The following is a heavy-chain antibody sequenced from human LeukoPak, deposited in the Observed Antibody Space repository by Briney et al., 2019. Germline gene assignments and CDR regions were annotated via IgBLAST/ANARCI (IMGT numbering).Heavy chain of an antibody. V-gene: IGHV3-30*03. D-gene: IGHD6-13*01. CDR2: ISYDGSNK. Sequence: GRSLRLSCAASGFTFSSYGMHWVRQAPGKGLEWVAVISYDGSNKYYADSVKGRFTISRDNSKNTLYLQMNSLRAEDTAVYYCASRPGIAAAGDDYWGQGTLVTISS. CDR1: GFTFSSYG. CDR3: ASRPGIAAAGDDY. J-gene: IGHJ4*02.